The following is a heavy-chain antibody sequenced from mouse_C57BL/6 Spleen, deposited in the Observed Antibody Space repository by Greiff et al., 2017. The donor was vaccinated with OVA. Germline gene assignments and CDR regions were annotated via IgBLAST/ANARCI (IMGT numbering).Heavy chain of an antibody. D-gene: IGHD2-5*01. CDR1: GYTFTSYW. CDR3: AREAYYSNYDFDY. V-gene: IGHV1-64*01. J-gene: IGHJ2*01. CDR2: IHPNSGST. Sequence: VQLQQPGAELVKPGASVKLSCKASGYTFTSYWMHWVKQRPGQGLEWIGMIHPNSGSTNYNEKFKSKATLTVDKSSSPAYMQLSSLTSEDSAVYYCAREAYYSNYDFDYWGQGTTLTVSS.